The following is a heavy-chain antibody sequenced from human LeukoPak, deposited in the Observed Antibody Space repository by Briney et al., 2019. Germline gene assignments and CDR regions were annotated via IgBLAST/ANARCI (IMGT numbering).Heavy chain of an antibody. D-gene: IGHD2-15*01. J-gene: IGHJ4*02. Sequence: GGALRLSCAASGFTFSSYGMSWVRQAPGKGLEWVSSISGSGGNTYYADSMKGRFTISRDNSKNRLYLQMNSLRDEDTAVYYCAKTLGYCSGGSCYSGLIDYGRQGTLVSVSS. CDR2: ISGSGGNT. CDR1: GFTFSSYG. V-gene: IGHV3-23*01. CDR3: AKTLGYCSGGSCYSGLIDY.